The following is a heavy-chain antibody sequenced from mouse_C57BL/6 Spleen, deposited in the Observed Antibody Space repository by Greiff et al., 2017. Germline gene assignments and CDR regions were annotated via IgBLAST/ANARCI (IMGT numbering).Heavy chain of an antibody. J-gene: IGHJ2*01. CDR1: GYAFSSSW. V-gene: IGHV1-82*01. CDR3: ARGTTVVATRFDY. CDR2: IYPGDGDT. D-gene: IGHD1-1*01. Sequence: QVQLQQSGPELVKPGASVKISCKASGYAFSSSWMNWVKQRPGKGLGWIGRIYPGDGDTNYNGKFKGKATLTADKSSSTAYMQLSSLTSEDSAVYFCARGTTVVATRFDYWGQGTTLTVSS.